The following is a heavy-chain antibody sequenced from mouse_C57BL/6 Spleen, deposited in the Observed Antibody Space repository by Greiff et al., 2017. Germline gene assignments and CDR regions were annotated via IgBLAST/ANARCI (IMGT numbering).Heavy chain of an antibody. CDR1: GYAFSSYW. J-gene: IGHJ2*01. CDR2: IYPGDGDT. D-gene: IGHD1-1*01. V-gene: IGHV1-80*01. CDR3: AREDYYGSSPDY. Sequence: VQLKESGAELVKPGASVKISCKASGYAFSSYWMNWVKQRPGKGLEWIGQIYPGDGDTNYNGKFKGKATLTADKSSSTAYMQLSSLTSEDSAVYFCAREDYYGSSPDYWGQGTTLTVSS.